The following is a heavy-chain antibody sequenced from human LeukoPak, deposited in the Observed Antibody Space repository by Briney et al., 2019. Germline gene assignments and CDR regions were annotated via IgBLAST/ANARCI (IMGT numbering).Heavy chain of an antibody. CDR3: ARTPAVDTADTLDY. CDR2: ISPYNGNT. CDR1: GYTFTNYG. J-gene: IGHJ4*02. D-gene: IGHD5-18*01. Sequence: ASVKVFCKASGYTFTNYGVTWVRQAPGQGLEWMGWISPYNGNTKYAHKLQGRLTMATDTSTSTAYMDLRSLISDDTAVYYCARTPAVDTADTLDYWGQGTLVTVSS. V-gene: IGHV1-18*01.